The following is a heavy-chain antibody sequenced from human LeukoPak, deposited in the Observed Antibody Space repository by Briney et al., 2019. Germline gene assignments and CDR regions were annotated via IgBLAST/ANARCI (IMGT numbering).Heavy chain of an antibody. Sequence: PSETLSLTCAVSGGSISSSNWWSWVRQPPGKGLEWIGEIYHSGSTNYNPSLKSQVTISVDKSKNQFSLKLSSVTAADTAVYYCARVGYIVGTYDYWGQGTLVTVSS. CDR2: IYHSGST. CDR1: GGSISSSNW. J-gene: IGHJ4*02. CDR3: ARVGYIVGTYDY. D-gene: IGHD1-26*01. V-gene: IGHV4-4*02.